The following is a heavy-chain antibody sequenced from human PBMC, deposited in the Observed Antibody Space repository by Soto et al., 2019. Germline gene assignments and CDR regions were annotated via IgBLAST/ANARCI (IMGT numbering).Heavy chain of an antibody. D-gene: IGHD6-13*01. V-gene: IGHV3-48*01. Sequence: ESGGGLVQPGGSLRLSCAASGFTFSSYSMNWVRQAPGKGLEWVSYISSSSSTIYYADSVKGRFTICRDNAKKSLYLQMNSLRAEDTAVYSCARHPERIAEIGWFDPWGQGTLVTVSS. CDR2: ISSSSSTI. J-gene: IGHJ5*02. CDR1: GFTFSSYS. CDR3: ARHPERIAEIGWFDP.